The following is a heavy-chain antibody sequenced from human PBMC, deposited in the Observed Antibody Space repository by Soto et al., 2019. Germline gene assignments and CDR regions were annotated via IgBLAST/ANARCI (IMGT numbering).Heavy chain of an antibody. CDR2: FSGSGGST. D-gene: IGHD6-19*01. J-gene: IGHJ6*03. CDR1: GFTFSSYA. V-gene: IGHV3-23*01. Sequence: GGSLRLSCAASGFTFSSYAMSWVRQAPGKGLEWVSSFSGSGGSTYYADSLKGRFTISRDNSKNTLFLQMNSLRAEDTAVYYCAKGGYSSGWYEDYYYYMDVWGKGTTVTVSS. CDR3: AKGGYSSGWYEDYYYYMDV.